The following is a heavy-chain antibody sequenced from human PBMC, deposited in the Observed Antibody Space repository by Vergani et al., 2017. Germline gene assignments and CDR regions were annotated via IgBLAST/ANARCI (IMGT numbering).Heavy chain of an antibody. CDR1: VYSISSGYY. Sequence: QVQLQESGPGLVKPSETLSLTCAVSVYSISSGYYWGWIRQPPGKGLEWIGSIYHSGSTYYNPSLKSRVTISVDTSKNQFSLKLSSVTAADTAVYYCARHHWASFDYWGQGTLVTVSS. CDR3: ARHHWASFDY. V-gene: IGHV4-38-2*01. CDR2: IYHSGST. J-gene: IGHJ4*02. D-gene: IGHD7-27*01.